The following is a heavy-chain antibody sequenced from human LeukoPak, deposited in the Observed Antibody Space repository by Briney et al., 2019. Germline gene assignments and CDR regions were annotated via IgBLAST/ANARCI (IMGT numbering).Heavy chain of an antibody. CDR3: ARGSVAAAGTPFDY. Sequence: ASVKVSCKASGYTFTSYGITWVRQAPGQGLEWMGWISAYNGNTKYAQKLQGRVTMTTDTSTSTAYMELRSLRYDDTAVYYRARGSVAAAGTPFDYWGQGTLVTVSS. CDR1: GYTFTSYG. CDR2: ISAYNGNT. V-gene: IGHV1-18*01. J-gene: IGHJ4*02. D-gene: IGHD6-13*01.